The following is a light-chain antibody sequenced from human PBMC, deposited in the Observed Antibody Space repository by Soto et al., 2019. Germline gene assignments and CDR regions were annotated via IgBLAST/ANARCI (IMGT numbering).Light chain of an antibody. CDR2: DAS. CDR3: QQYGSSPRP. CDR1: QSLSSSQ. V-gene: IGKV3-20*01. Sequence: EIVLTQSPGTLSLSPGERATLSCRASQSLSSSQLAWYQQKPGQAPRLLIHDASSRATGISDRFTGSGSGTDFTLTITTLEPEDFAVYYCQQYGSSPRPFALGTKVDIK. J-gene: IGKJ1*01.